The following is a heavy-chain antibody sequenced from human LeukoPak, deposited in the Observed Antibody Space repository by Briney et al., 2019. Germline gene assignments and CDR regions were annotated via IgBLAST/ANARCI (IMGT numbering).Heavy chain of an antibody. D-gene: IGHD3-9*01. CDR1: GGTFTSYA. J-gene: IGHJ4*02. CDR3: ARGGGVDILTGFQY. V-gene: IGHV1-69*04. CDR2: IIPILDVT. Sequence: GASVKVSCKASGGTFTSYAINWVRQAPGQGLEWMGRIIPILDVTNYAQKFQGRVTITADQSTSTAYMELSSLRSEDTAVYYCARGGGVDILTGFQYWGQGTLVTVSS.